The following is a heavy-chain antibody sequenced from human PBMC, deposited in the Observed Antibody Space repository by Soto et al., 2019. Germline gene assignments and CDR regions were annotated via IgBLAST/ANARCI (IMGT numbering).Heavy chain of an antibody. CDR1: GYTFTTHG. CDR3: ATPARGIFGVVIIPVSYAFDI. V-gene: IGHV1-18*01. J-gene: IGHJ3*02. Sequence: GASVKVSCKASGYTFTTHGISWVRQAPGQGHEWMGWISANYGKTNYAQRLQGRVTITADKSTNTAYMELSSLRSEDTAVYYCATPARGIFGVVIIPVSYAFDIWGQGTMVTVSS. CDR2: ISANYGKT. D-gene: IGHD3-3*01.